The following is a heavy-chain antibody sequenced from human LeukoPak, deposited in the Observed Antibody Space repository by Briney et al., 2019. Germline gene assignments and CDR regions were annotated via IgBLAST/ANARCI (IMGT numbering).Heavy chain of an antibody. V-gene: IGHV4-59*01. Sequence: SETLSLTCTVSGGSISSYYWSWIRQPPGKGLEWIGYIYYSGSTNYNSSLKSRVTISVDTSQNQLSLKLSSVTAADTAVYYCARDEIVVVPAAISGASRYYYYYYGMDVWGQGTTVTVSS. CDR1: GGSISSYY. J-gene: IGHJ6*02. CDR2: IYYSGST. D-gene: IGHD2-2*01. CDR3: ARDEIVVVPAAISGASRYYYYYYGMDV.